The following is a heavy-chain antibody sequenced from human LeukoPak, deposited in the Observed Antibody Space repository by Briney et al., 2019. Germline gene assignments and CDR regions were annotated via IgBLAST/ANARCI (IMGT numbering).Heavy chain of an antibody. CDR3: ARGTTVTYWFDP. CDR1: GGSISSGGYY. CDR2: IYYSGST. Sequence: SQTLSLTCTVSGGSISSGGYYWSWIRQHPGKGLDWIGYIYYSGSTYYNPSLKSRVTISVDTSKNQFSLKLSSVTAADTALYYCARGTTVTYWFDPWGQGTLVTVSS. V-gene: IGHV4-31*03. J-gene: IGHJ5*02. D-gene: IGHD4-17*01.